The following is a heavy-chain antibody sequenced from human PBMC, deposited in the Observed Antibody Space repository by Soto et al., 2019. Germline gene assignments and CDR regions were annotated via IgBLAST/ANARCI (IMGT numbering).Heavy chain of an antibody. J-gene: IGHJ4*02. CDR1: GFTFSSYG. CDR2: IWYDGSNK. Sequence: GGSLRLSCAASGFTFSSYGMHWVRQAPGKGLEWVAVIWYDGSNKYYADSVKGRFTISRDNSKNTLYLQMNSLRAEDTAVYYCARDPYSSSWYIAYYFDYWGQGTLVTVSS. D-gene: IGHD6-13*01. CDR3: ARDPYSSSWYIAYYFDY. V-gene: IGHV3-33*01.